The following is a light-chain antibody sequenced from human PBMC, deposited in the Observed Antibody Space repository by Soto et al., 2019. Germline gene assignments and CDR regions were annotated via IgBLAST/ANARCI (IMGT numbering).Light chain of an antibody. J-gene: IGKJ5*01. CDR3: QQFNSYPIT. CDR1: QDISTY. CDR2: SAS. Sequence: DIQLTQSPSFLSASVGDRVTITCRATQDISTYLVWYQQKPGKAPNVLIYSASTLQSGVPPRFSGSGSGTEFTLTISRLQPEDFATYYCQQFNSYPITFGQGTRLEIK. V-gene: IGKV1-9*01.